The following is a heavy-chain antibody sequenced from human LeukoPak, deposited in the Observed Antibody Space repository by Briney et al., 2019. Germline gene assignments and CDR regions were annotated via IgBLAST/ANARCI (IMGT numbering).Heavy chain of an antibody. CDR2: INPNSGGT. Sequence: GASVKLSCKASGYTFTSYYMHWVRQAPGQGLEWMGCINPNSGGTNYAQKFQGRVTITRDASISTAYLELSRLRSDDTAVYYCARDLEQQLVPRSYYYGMDVWGQGTTVTVSS. CDR1: GYTFTSYY. CDR3: ARDLEQQLVPRSYYYGMDV. V-gene: IGHV1-2*02. J-gene: IGHJ6*02. D-gene: IGHD6-13*01.